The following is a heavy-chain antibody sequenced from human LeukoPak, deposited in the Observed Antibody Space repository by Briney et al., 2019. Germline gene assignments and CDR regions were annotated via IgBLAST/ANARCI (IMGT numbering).Heavy chain of an antibody. J-gene: IGHJ5*02. CDR1: GGSFSGYY. D-gene: IGHD2-2*01. CDR3: ARGGGIVVVPAAISVAFDP. Sequence: ASETLSLTCAVYGGSFSGYYWSWIRQPPGKGLEWIGEINHSGSTNYNLSLKSRVTISVDTSKNQFSLKLSSVTAADTAVYYCARGGGIVVVPAAISVAFDPWGQGTLVTVSS. V-gene: IGHV4-34*01. CDR2: INHSGST.